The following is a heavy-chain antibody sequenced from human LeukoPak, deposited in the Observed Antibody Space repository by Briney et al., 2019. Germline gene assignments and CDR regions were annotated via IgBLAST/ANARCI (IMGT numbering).Heavy chain of an antibody. J-gene: IGHJ6*03. CDR2: INHSGST. CDR1: GGSFSGYY. Sequence: SETLSLTCAVYGGSFSGYYWSWIRQPPGKGLEWIGEINHSGSTNYNPSLKSRVTISVDTSENQFSLKLSSVTAADTAVYYCARVKEGYGDYTWDYYYYMDVWGKGTTVTVSS. D-gene: IGHD4-17*01. CDR3: ARVKEGYGDYTWDYYYYMDV. V-gene: IGHV4-34*01.